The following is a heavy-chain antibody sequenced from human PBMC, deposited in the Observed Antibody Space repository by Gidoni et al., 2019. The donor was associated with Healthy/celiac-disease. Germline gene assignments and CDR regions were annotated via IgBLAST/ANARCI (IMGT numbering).Heavy chain of an antibody. CDR2: IWYDGSNK. J-gene: IGHJ6*02. CDR3: ARDGTVRAYGMDV. D-gene: IGHD3-10*01. Sequence: QVQLVESGGGVVQPGRSLRLSCAASGFTFSSYGMHWVRQAPGKGLEWVAVIWYDGSNKYYADSVKGRFTISRDNSKNTLYLQMNSLRAEDTAVYYCARDGTVRAYGMDVWGQGTTVTVSS. CDR1: GFTFSSYG. V-gene: IGHV3-33*08.